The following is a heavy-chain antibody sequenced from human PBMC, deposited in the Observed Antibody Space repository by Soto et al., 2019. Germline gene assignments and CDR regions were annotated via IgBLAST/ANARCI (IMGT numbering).Heavy chain of an antibody. CDR1: GDSINSGYY. CDR2: IYNSVST. J-gene: IGHJ5*02. CDR3: ARNKTPIVGATKYNWFDP. D-gene: IGHD1-26*01. V-gene: IGHV4-38-2*01. Sequence: SETLSLTCAVSGDSINSGYYWGWIRQPPGKRLEWIGSIYNSVSTHYNPSLKSRVSISIDTSKNQFSLRLTSVTAADTAMYYCARNKTPIVGATKYNWFDPWGQGTLVTVSS.